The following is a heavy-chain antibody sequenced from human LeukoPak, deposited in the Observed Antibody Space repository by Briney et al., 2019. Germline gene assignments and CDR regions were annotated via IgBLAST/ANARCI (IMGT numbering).Heavy chain of an antibody. J-gene: IGHJ3*02. D-gene: IGHD2-15*01. CDR2: ISSSSSTI. CDR1: GFTFSSYS. CDR3: ARFCSGGSCSPVVFNI. Sequence: GGSLRLSCAASGFTFSSYSMNWVRQAPGKGLEWVSYISSSSSTIYYADSVKGRFTISRDNAKNSLYLQMNSLRAEDTAVYYCARFCSGGSCSPVVFNIWGQGKMVTVSS. V-gene: IGHV3-48*01.